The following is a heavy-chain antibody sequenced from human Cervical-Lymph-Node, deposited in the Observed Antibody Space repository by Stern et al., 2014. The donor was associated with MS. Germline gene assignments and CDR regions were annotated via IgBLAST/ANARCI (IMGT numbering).Heavy chain of an antibody. CDR2: IYPGDSDI. Sequence: EEQLVESGADLKKPGKSLKISCKTSGYTFINYWIAWVRQVPGKALEWIGIIYPGDSDIRYSPSFQGHVTISVDKSITTAYLQWNSVKASDTAVYYCARWSVACNYWGQGALITVSS. J-gene: IGHJ4*02. CDR3: ARWSVACNY. D-gene: IGHD2-15*01. V-gene: IGHV5-51*03. CDR1: GYTFINYW.